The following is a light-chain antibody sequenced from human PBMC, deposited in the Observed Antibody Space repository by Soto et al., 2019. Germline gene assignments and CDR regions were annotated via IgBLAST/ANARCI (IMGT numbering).Light chain of an antibody. Sequence: EIVLTQSPATLSLSPGERVTLSCRASQSVGSYLAWYQQKPGQAPRLLIYDASNRATGIPARFSGSGSGTDFTLTISSLEPEDFAVYYCQQRSTWPWTFGQGAKVEI. J-gene: IGKJ1*01. CDR2: DAS. V-gene: IGKV3-11*01. CDR3: QQRSTWPWT. CDR1: QSVGSY.